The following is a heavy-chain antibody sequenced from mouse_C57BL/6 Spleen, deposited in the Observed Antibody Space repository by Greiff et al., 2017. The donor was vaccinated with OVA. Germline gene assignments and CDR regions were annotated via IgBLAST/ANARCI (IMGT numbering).Heavy chain of an antibody. Sequence: QVQLQQPGAELVRPGTSVKLSCKASGYTFTSYWMHWVKQRPGQGLEWIGVIDPSDSYTNYNQKFKGKATLTVDTSSSTAYMQLSSLTSEDSAVYYCARGNYGSSYLDYWGQGTTLTVSS. CDR2: IDPSDSYT. V-gene: IGHV1-59*01. CDR1: GYTFTSYW. J-gene: IGHJ2*01. D-gene: IGHD1-1*01. CDR3: ARGNYGSSYLDY.